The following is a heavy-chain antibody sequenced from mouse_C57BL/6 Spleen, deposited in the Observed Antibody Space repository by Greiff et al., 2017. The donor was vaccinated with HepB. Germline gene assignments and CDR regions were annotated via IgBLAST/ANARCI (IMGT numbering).Heavy chain of an antibody. D-gene: IGHD1-1*01. CDR2: ISYDGSN. V-gene: IGHV3-6*01. CDR1: GYSITSGYY. CDR3: AITTVVAFDY. J-gene: IGHJ2*01. Sequence: DVQLQESGPGLVKPSQSLSLTCSVTGYSITSGYYWNWIRQFPGNKLEWMGYISYDGSNNYNPSLKNRISITHDTSKNQFFLKLNSVTTEDTATYYCAITTVVAFDYWGQGTTLTVSS.